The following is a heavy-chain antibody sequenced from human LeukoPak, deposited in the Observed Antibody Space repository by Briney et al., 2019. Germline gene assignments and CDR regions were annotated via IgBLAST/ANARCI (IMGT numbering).Heavy chain of an antibody. D-gene: IGHD1-14*01. CDR2: IAYDGSRA. J-gene: IGHJ4*02. CDR3: TRYNNDHFDY. Sequence: GGSLRLSCAGSGFTFGGYGMHWFRQTPGKGLEWVAVIAYDGSRAFYADSMKGRFTISRDNSKNTMSVQMDDLRAEDTAVYYCTRYNNDHFDYWGQGTLVTVSS. CDR1: GFTFGGYG. V-gene: IGHV3-33*01.